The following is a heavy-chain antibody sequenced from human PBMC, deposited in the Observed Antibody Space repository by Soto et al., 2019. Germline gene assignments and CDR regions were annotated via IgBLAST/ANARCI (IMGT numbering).Heavy chain of an antibody. D-gene: IGHD2-15*01. CDR3: ARGGIVAVPAALSSYHDYTNYRFDS. CDR1: GGSFSDFA. Sequence: QVQLAQSGAEVRKPGSSVKVSCGASGGSFSDFAFSWVRQAPGQGLEWMGGIIPMFAASKYAQRFQDRVTITADDSTNTVYLALSRLTSDDTATYYCARGGIVAVPAALSSYHDYTNYRFDSWGQGTLVTVSS. J-gene: IGHJ4*02. CDR2: IIPMFAAS. V-gene: IGHV1-69*01.